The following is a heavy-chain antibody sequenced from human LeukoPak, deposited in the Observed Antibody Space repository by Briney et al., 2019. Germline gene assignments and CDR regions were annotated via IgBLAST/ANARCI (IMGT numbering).Heavy chain of an antibody. CDR3: ARSAAETRWYGDYYYGMDV. J-gene: IGHJ6*02. Sequence: ASVKVSCKASGYTFTGYYMHWVRQAPGQGLEWMGWINPNSGGTNYAQKFQGWVTMTRDTSISTAYMELSRLRSDDTAVYYCARSAAETRWYGDYYYGMDVWGQGTTVTVSS. CDR2: INPNSGGT. V-gene: IGHV1-2*04. D-gene: IGHD6-13*01. CDR1: GYTFTGYY.